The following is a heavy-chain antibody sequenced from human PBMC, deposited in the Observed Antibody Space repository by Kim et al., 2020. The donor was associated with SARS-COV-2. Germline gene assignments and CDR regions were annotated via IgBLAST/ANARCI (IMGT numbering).Heavy chain of an antibody. CDR1: GGTFSSYA. CDR2: IIPIFGTA. V-gene: IGHV1-69*13. Sequence: SVKVSCKASGGTFSSYAISWVRQAPGQGLEWMGGIIPIFGTANYAQKFQGRVTITADESTSTAYMELSSLRSEDTAVYYCASSAPGNYYDSSGHSEYFQHWGQGTLVTVSS. CDR3: ASSAPGNYYDSSGHSEYFQH. J-gene: IGHJ1*01. D-gene: IGHD3-22*01.